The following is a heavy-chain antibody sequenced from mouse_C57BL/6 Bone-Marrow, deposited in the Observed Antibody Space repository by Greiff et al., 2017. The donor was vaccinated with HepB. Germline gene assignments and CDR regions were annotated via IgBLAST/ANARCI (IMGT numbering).Heavy chain of an antibody. V-gene: IGHV1-64*01. CDR2: IHPNSGST. Sequence: VKLQQPGAELVKPGASVKLSCKASGYTFTSYWMHWVKQRPGQGLEWIGMIHPNSGSTNYNEKFKSKATLTVDKSSSTAYMQLSSLTSEDSAVYYCARYPWGYFDVWGTGTTVTVSS. D-gene: IGHD4-1*01. J-gene: IGHJ1*03. CDR3: ARYPWGYFDV. CDR1: GYTFTSYW.